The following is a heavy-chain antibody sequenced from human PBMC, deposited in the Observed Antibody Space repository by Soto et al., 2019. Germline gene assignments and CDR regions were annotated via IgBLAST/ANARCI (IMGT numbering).Heavy chain of an antibody. CDR2: IVREGSEK. D-gene: IGHD4-17*01. V-gene: IGHV3-33*01. CDR3: ARDDDYDDNGLYS. Sequence: QVQLVESGGGVVQPGRSLRLSCAASGFAFSSHGMHWVRQAPGKGLEWVAVIVREGSEKHYADSGKGRFTISRDNSKNSLYLEMNSLRAEDTAVYYCARDDDYDDNGLYSWGQRTPVRVST. J-gene: IGHJ5*01. CDR1: GFAFSSHG.